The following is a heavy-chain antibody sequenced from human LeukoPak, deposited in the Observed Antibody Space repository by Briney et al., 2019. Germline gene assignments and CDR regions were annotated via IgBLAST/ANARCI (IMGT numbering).Heavy chain of an antibody. V-gene: IGHV1-69*13. D-gene: IGHD6-13*01. J-gene: IGHJ5*02. CDR2: IIPIFGTA. CDR3: ATWVAAAGSFDP. Sequence: SVKVSCKASGGTFSSYAISWVRQAPGQGLEWMGGIIPIFGTANYAQKFQGRVTITADESTSTAYMELSSLRSEDTAVYYCATWVAAAGSFDPWGQGTLVTVSS. CDR1: GGTFSSYA.